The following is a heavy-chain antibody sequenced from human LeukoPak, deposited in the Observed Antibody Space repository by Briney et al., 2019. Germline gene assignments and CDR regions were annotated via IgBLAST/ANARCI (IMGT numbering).Heavy chain of an antibody. D-gene: IGHD3-22*01. CDR1: GFTFSDHY. J-gene: IGHJ4*01. CDR2: ISNSANTI. V-gene: IGHV3-11*04. Sequence: PGGSLRLSCAVSGFTFSDHYFAWIRQAPGKGLEWISYISNSANTIYYADSVRGRFTISRDNAKNSLFLQMNSLRVEDTAVYYCVRGPDYYYDSSGSFDYWGHGTLATVSS. CDR3: VRGPDYYYDSSGSFDY.